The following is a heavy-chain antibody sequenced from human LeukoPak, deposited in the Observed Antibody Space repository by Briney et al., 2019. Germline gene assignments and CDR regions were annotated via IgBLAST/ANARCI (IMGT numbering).Heavy chain of an antibody. D-gene: IGHD6-6*01. J-gene: IGHJ4*02. CDR1: GYTFTSYG. V-gene: IGHV1-18*01. CDR2: ISAYNGNT. CDR3: ARVGLGYSSSSYHDY. Sequence: GASVKVSCKASGYTFTSYGISWVRQAPGQGLEWMGWISAYNGNTNYAQKLQGRATMTTDTSTSTAYMEPRSLGSDDTAVYYCARVGLGYSSSSYHDYWGQGTLVTVSS.